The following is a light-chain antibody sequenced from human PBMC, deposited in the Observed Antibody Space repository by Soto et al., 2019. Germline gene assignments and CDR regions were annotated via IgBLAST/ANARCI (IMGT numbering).Light chain of an antibody. J-gene: IGLJ2*01. CDR3: QSYDSSNVV. Sequence: NFMLTQPHSVSESPGKTVAISCTRSSGSIATNYVQWYQQRPGSAPTTVIYEDNQRPSGVPDRFSGSIDSSSNSASLTISGLKPEDEADYYCQSYDSSNVVFGGGTKLTV. CDR2: EDN. CDR1: SGSIATNY. V-gene: IGLV6-57*04.